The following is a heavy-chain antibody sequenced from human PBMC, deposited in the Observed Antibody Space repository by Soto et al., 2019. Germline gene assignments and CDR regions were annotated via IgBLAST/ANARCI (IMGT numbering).Heavy chain of an antibody. V-gene: IGHV4-4*02. CDR2: IDHTGST. Sequence: QVQVQESGPGLLKPSGTLSLTCAVSGGSISSIDWWSWVRQPPGKGLEWIGEIDHTGSTHYNPSLQSRVIISVDISKTQLSLKLTSVTAADTAVYYCVRAGGYESRVYWGQGTLVTVSS. J-gene: IGHJ4*02. CDR1: GGSISSIDW. D-gene: IGHD5-12*01. CDR3: VRAGGYESRVY.